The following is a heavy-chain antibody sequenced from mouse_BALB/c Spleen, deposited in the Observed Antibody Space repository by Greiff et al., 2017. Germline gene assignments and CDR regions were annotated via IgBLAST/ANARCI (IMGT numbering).Heavy chain of an antibody. CDR3: ARDRFFDY. CDR2: IRNKANGYTT. CDR1: GFTFTDYY. J-gene: IGHJ2*01. Sequence: DVHLVESGGGLVQPGGSLRLSCATSGFTFTDYYMSWVRQPPGKALEWLGFIRNKANGYTTEYSASVKGRFTISRDNSQSILYLQMNTLRAEDSATYYCARDRFFDYWGQGTTRTVSA. V-gene: IGHV7-3*02.